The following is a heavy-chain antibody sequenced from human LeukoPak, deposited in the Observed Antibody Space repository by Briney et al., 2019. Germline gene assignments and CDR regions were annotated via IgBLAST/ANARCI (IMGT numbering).Heavy chain of an antibody. J-gene: IGHJ4*02. CDR1: GDSVSTNSVA. CDR2: TYYRSKWYN. Sequence: SQTLSLTCAISGDSVSTNSVAWNWIRQPPSRGLEWLGRTYYRSKWYNDYAVSVKSRITINPDTSKNQISLQLKSVTPEDTAVYYCARELDGYNSKPLDYWGQGTLVTVSS. CDR3: ARELDGYNSKPLDY. V-gene: IGHV6-1*01. D-gene: IGHD5-24*01.